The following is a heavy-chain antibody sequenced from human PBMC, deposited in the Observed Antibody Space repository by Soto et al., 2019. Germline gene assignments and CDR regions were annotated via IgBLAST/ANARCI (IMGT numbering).Heavy chain of an antibody. CDR2: IYYSGST. V-gene: IGHV4-39*01. D-gene: IGHD5-12*01. Sequence: SETLSLTCTASGGSISSSSYYWGWIRQPPGKGLEWIGSIYYSGSTYYNPSLKSRVTISVDTSKNQFSLKLSSVTAADTAVYYCVRQGLTGGLQLDSFDYCGQGTLVTVSS. CDR1: GGSISSSSYY. J-gene: IGHJ4*02. CDR3: VRQGLTGGLQLDSFDY.